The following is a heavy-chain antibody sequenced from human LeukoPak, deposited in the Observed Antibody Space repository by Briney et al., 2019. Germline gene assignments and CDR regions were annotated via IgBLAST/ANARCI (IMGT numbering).Heavy chain of an antibody. CDR1: GLSFSDYW. V-gene: IGHV3-7*03. CDR2: IKEDGSAR. J-gene: IGHJ5*01. Sequence: PGGSLRLSCAASGLSFSDYWMSWVRQSPEKGLEWVANIKEDGSARYYVDSVKGRFTISRDNAKNSLYLQMTSLRAEDTAMYYCARDPRDDHNSLDSWGQGTQVTVSS. CDR3: ARDPRDDHNSLDS.